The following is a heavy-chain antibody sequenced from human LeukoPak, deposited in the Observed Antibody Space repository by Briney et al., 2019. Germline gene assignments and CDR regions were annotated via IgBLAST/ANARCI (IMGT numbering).Heavy chain of an antibody. CDR2: ISGSGGST. V-gene: IGHV3-23*01. D-gene: IGHD3-22*01. Sequence: GGSLRLSCAASGFTFSSYAMSWVRQAPGKGLGWVPAISGSGGSTYYADSVKRRFTISRDNSKNTLYLQMNSLRAEDTAVYYCAKVVPSNYYDSSGYLYWGQGTLVTVSS. J-gene: IGHJ4*02. CDR1: GFTFSSYA. CDR3: AKVVPSNYYDSSGYLY.